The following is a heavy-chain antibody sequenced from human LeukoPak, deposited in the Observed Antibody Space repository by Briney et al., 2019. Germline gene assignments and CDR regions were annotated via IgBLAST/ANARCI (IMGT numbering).Heavy chain of an antibody. D-gene: IGHD1-7*01. Sequence: ASVKVSCKASGYTFTGYYMHWVRQAPGQGLEWMGRINPKSGGTNYAQKFQGRVTMTRDTSISTAYMELSRLRSDDTAVYYCARDVGNWNYFGGPESEYYFDYWGQGTLVTVSS. V-gene: IGHV1-2*06. CDR2: INPKSGGT. CDR3: ARDVGNWNYFGGPESEYYFDY. J-gene: IGHJ4*02. CDR1: GYTFTGYY.